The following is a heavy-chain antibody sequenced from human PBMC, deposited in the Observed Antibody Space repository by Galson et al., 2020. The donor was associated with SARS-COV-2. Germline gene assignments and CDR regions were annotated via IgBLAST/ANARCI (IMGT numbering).Heavy chain of an antibody. J-gene: IGHJ6*02. CDR2: TNSDGSSA. V-gene: IGHV3-74*01. D-gene: IGHD3-16*01. Sequence: GESLKISCAASGFTFRTYWMHWARQVSGKGLVWVARTNSDGSSAIYADSVKGRFTISRDNAKNTLYLQMNSLRVEDTAVYYCAREGEDTWYDYVMDVWGQGTTVTVSS. CDR1: GFTFRTYW. CDR3: AREGEDTWYDYVMDV.